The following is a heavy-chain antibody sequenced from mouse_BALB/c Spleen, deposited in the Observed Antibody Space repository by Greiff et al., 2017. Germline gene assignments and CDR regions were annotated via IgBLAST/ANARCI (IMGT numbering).Heavy chain of an antibody. J-gene: IGHJ1*01. CDR1: GFTFSSYW. V-gene: IGHV1-9*01. CDR2: ILPGSGST. Sequence: VQLQESGAELMKPGASVKISCKATGFTFSSYWIEWVKQRPGHGLEWIGEILPGSGSTNYNEKFKGKATFTADTSSNTAYMKLSSLTSEDSAVYDSARSYDGSSSGVDVWGAGTTVTVSS. CDR3: ARSYDGSSSGVDV. D-gene: IGHD1-1*01.